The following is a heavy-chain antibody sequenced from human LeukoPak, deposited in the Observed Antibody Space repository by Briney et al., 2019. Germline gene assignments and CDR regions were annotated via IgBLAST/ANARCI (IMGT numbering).Heavy chain of an antibody. D-gene: IGHD3-16*01. CDR2: IYYSGST. CDR1: GGSISSSSYY. V-gene: IGHV4-39*01. J-gene: IGHJ4*02. CDR3: ARSVGGGAFDY. Sequence: SETLSLTCTVSGGSISSSSYYWGWIRQPPGKGLEWIGSIYYSGSTYYNPSLKSRVTISVDTSKNQFSLKLSSVTAADTAVYYCARSVGGGAFDYWGQGTLATVSS.